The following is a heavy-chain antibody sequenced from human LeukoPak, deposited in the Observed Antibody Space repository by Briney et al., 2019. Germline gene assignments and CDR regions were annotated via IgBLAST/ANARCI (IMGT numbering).Heavy chain of an antibody. CDR1: GFTFSRYD. CDR2: ISYDGSNK. J-gene: IGHJ4*02. V-gene: IGHV3-30*18. CDR3: GKSKWRRSSGPVDY. D-gene: IGHD6-19*01. Sequence: PGGPLTLPCAVCGFTFSRYDMLWIRQAPGKGLEWVGDISYDGSNKYYAASVEGRFTTTRDNYKNTLYLQMNSLRAEDTAVYYCGKSKWRRSSGPVDYWGQGTLVTVSS.